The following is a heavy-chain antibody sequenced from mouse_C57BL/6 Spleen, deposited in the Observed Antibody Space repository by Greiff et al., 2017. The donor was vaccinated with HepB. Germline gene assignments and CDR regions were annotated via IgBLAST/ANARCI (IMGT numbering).Heavy chain of an antibody. CDR2: ISDGGSYT. V-gene: IGHV5-4*03. CDR1: GFTFSSYA. D-gene: IGHD2-4*01. J-gene: IGHJ3*01. Sequence: EVMLVESGGGLVKPGGSLKLSCAASGFTFSSYAMSWVRQTPEKRLEWVATISDGGSYTYYPDNVKGRFTISRDNAKNNLYLQMSSLKSEDTAMYYCTRGGDYDPFAYWGQGTLVTVSA. CDR3: TRGGDYDPFAY.